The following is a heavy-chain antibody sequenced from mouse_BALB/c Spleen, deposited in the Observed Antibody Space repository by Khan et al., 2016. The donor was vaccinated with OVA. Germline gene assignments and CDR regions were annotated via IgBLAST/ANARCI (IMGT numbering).Heavy chain of an antibody. D-gene: IGHD1-2*01. CDR1: GFSLTSYG. V-gene: IGHV2-3*01. J-gene: IGHJ3*01. CDR2: IWGDGNT. Sequence: QVQLKESGPGLVAPSQSLSITCTVSGFSLTSYGVSWVRQPPGKGLEWLGVIWGDGNTNYHSALISRLSISKDNSKSQVFLKLNSLQTEDTATYYCVKKGYYGYENAWFAYWGQGTLVTVSA. CDR3: VKKGYYGYENAWFAY.